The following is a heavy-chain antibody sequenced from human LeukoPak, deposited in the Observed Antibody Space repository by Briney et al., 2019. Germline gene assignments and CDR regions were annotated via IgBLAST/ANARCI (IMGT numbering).Heavy chain of an antibody. D-gene: IGHD3/OR15-3a*01. CDR3: ARGLGISKDYFDY. J-gene: IGHJ4*02. Sequence: SETLSLTCSVSGGSLSDDYWSWIRQPPGKALEWIGYINYGGSTNYNPSLKSRVTMSVDTSKNQLSLNLTSVTAADTAVYYCARGLGISKDYFDYWGQGTLVTVSS. CDR1: GGSLSDDY. CDR2: INYGGST. V-gene: IGHV4-59*08.